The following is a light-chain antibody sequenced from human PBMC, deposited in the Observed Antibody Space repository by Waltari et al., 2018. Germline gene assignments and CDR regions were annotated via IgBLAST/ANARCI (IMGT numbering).Light chain of an antibody. CDR2: EVT. Sequence: QSALTQPASVSGSPGQSITISCTGSSGDIGSFDLVSWYQQHPGRAPKLIIYEVTKRPSGVPNRFSASKSGNTASLTISVLQAEDEADYHCCSYAGSSTYSYVFGPGTKVSVL. V-gene: IGLV2-23*02. CDR1: SGDIGSFDL. J-gene: IGLJ1*01. CDR3: CSYAGSSTYSYV.